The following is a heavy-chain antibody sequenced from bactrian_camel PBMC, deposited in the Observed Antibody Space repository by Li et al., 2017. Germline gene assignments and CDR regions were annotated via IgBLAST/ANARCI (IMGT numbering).Heavy chain of an antibody. J-gene: IGHJ7*01. Sequence: DVQLVESGGGLVQPGGSLRLSCAASGFTFSNWYMSWVRQAPGKGLEWVAGIASEPGGGVAQYADSVKDRFTVSRDNTKNTLYLQLNSLKSEDAALYYCATHPDGGGSWITCMDYWGKGTQVTVS. D-gene: IGHD6*01. CDR2: IASEPGGGVA. V-gene: IGHV3S40*01. CDR1: GFTFSNWY.